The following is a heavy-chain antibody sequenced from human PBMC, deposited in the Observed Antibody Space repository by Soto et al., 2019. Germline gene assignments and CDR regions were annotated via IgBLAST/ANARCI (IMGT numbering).Heavy chain of an antibody. CDR2: IYYSGST. D-gene: IGHD6-13*01. CDR1: GGSISSGGYY. J-gene: IGHJ5*02. Sequence: PSETLSLTCTVSGGSISSGGYYWSWIRQHPGKGLEWIGYIYYSGSTYYNPSLKSRVTISVDTSKNQFSLKLSSVTAADTAVYYCARDLFGSSWYSWFDPWGQGTLVTV. V-gene: IGHV4-31*03. CDR3: ARDLFGSSWYSWFDP.